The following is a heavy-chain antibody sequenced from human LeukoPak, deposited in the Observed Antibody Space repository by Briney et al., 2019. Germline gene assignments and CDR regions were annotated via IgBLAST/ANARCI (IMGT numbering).Heavy chain of an antibody. Sequence: WGSLRLSCAASVFTFTEYWMHWVRQVPGKGLVWVSHITSDGSSTGYADSAKGRFTISRDNAKNTLFLQMNSLRAEDTALYYCVRDTPGVGIDYWGQGTLVTVSS. V-gene: IGHV3-74*01. D-gene: IGHD1-14*01. CDR2: ITSDGSST. CDR1: VFTFTEYW. CDR3: VRDTPGVGIDY. J-gene: IGHJ4*02.